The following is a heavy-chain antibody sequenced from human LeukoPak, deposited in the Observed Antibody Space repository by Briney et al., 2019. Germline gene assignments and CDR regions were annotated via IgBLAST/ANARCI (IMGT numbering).Heavy chain of an antibody. CDR1: GFTFSRYA. J-gene: IGHJ4*02. Sequence: GGSLRLSCAASGFTFSRYAMNWVRQAPGKGLEWVSYISSSGSSTIHYADSVKGRFAISRDNAKNSLYLQMNSLRAEDTAVYYCARPRGYSGYDSSDWGQGTLVTVSS. CDR2: ISSSGSSTI. V-gene: IGHV3-48*04. CDR3: ARPRGYSGYDSSD. D-gene: IGHD5-12*01.